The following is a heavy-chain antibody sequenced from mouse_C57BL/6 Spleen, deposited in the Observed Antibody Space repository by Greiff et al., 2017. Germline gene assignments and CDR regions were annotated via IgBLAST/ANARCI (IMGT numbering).Heavy chain of an antibody. V-gene: IGHV1-66*01. CDR2: IYPGSGNT. Sequence: VQLQQSGPELVKPGASVKISCKASGYSFTSYYIHWVKQRPGQGLEWIGWIYPGSGNTKYNEKFKGKATLTVDTSSSTAYMQPSSLTSEDSAVYYCARKGHRGYFDCWGKGATLTVSS. J-gene: IGHJ2*01. CDR1: GYSFTSYY. CDR3: ARKGHRGYFDC.